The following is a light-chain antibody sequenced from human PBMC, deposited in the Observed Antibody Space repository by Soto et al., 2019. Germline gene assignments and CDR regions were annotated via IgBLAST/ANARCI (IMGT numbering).Light chain of an antibody. CDR3: AAWDDSLNGVV. CDR2: SDN. V-gene: IGLV1-44*01. J-gene: IGLJ2*01. Sequence: QSVLTQPPSVSGAPGERVTISCTGRSSNIGSGYPVHWYQQLPGTAPKLLMYSDNQRPSGVPDRFSGSKSATSASLAISGLQSEDEADYYCAAWDDSLNGVVFGGGTKLTVL. CDR1: SSNIGSGYP.